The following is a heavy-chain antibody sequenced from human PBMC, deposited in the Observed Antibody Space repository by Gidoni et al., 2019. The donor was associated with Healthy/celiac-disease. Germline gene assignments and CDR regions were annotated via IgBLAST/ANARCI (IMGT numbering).Heavy chain of an antibody. Sequence: QVQLVESGGGVVQPGRSLRLSCAASGFTFSSYGMHWVRQAPGKGLEWVAVISYDGSNKYYADSVKGRFTISRDNSKNTLYLQMNSLRAEDTAVYYCAKEGSSCHGYWGQGTLVTVSS. D-gene: IGHD6-13*01. CDR1: GFTFSSYG. CDR3: AKEGSSCHGY. V-gene: IGHV3-30*18. CDR2: ISYDGSNK. J-gene: IGHJ4*02.